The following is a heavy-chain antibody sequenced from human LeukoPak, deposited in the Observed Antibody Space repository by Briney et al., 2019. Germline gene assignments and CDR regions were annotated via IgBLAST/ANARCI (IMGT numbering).Heavy chain of an antibody. CDR1: GGSISSGGYS. CDR2: IYHSGST. Sequence: SQTLSLTCAVSGGSISSGGYSWSWIRQPPGNVLEWIGYIYHSGSTYYNPSLKSRVTISVDRSKNQFSLKLSSVTAADTAVYYCARSVDGVLNDYWGQGTLVTVSS. D-gene: IGHD5-12*01. CDR3: ARSVDGVLNDY. V-gene: IGHV4-30-2*01. J-gene: IGHJ4*02.